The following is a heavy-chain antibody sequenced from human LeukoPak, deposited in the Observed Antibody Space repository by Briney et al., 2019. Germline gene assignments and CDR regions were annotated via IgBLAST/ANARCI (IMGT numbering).Heavy chain of an antibody. V-gene: IGHV3-7*01. J-gene: IGHJ4*02. CDR3: ARDDLRWYPSSDFDY. D-gene: IGHD4-23*01. Sequence: GGSLRLSCAASGFTFSSYWMSWVRQAPGKGLEWVANIKQDGSEKYYVDSVKGRFTISRDNAKNSLYLQMNSLRAEDTAVYYCARDDLRWYPSSDFDYWSQGTLVTVSS. CDR1: GFTFSSYW. CDR2: IKQDGSEK.